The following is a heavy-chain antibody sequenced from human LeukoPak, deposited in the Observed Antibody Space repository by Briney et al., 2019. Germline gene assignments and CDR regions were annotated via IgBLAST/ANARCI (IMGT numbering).Heavy chain of an antibody. CDR1: GGSISSYY. Sequence: SETLSLTCTVSGGSISSYYWSWIRQPAGKGLEWTGHIYTSGNTNYNPSLKSRVTMSVGTSKNQFSLKLSSVTAADTAVYYRARLGFGDYPFDYWGQGTLVTVSS. V-gene: IGHV4-4*07. CDR2: IYTSGNT. J-gene: IGHJ4*02. D-gene: IGHD4-17*01. CDR3: ARLGFGDYPFDY.